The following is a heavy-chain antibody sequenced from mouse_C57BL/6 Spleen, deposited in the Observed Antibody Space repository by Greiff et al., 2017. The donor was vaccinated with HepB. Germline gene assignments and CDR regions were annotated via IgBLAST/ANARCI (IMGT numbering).Heavy chain of an antibody. Sequence: EVQGVESGGGLVKPGGSLKLSCAASGFTFSSYAMSWVRQTPEKRLEWVATISDGGSYTYYPDNVKGRFTISRDNAKNNLYLQMSHLKSEDTAMYYCAREEGKSAWFAYWGQGTLVTVSA. CDR3: AREEGKSAWFAY. CDR1: GFTFSSYA. V-gene: IGHV5-4*01. J-gene: IGHJ3*01. CDR2: ISDGGSYT.